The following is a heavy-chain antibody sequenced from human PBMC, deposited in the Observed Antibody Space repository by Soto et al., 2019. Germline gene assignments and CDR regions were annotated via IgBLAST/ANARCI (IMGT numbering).Heavy chain of an antibody. D-gene: IGHD6-19*01. V-gene: IGHV4-59*01. CDR3: AKGGRQWLVTSDFNY. CDR2: IHYDGNT. J-gene: IGHJ4*02. CDR1: GDSISSYS. Sequence: PSETLSLTCTVSGDSISSYSWSWIRQPPGKGLEWIGNIHYDGNTKYSPSLKSRVTISRDSSKNTVSLEMTSLRAEDTAVYYCAKGGRQWLVTSDFNYWGQGALVTVSS.